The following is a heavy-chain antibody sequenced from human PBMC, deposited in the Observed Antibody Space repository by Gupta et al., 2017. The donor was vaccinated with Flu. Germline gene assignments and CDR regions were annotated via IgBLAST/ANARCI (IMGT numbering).Heavy chain of an antibody. CDR2: TYYRSKWFS. J-gene: IGHJ6*02. CDR3: ARGYKYSSSSGSLYGVDV. D-gene: IGHD6-6*01. V-gene: IGHV6-1*01. Sequence: NGIRQSPSRGLEWLGRTYYRSKWFSEYAVSVSSRITILADTSKNQVSLQLNSVTPEDTAVYFCARGYKYSSSSGSLYGVDVWGQGTTVTVSS.